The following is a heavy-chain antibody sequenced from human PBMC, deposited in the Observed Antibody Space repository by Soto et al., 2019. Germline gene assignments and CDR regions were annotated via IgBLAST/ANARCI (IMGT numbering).Heavy chain of an antibody. Sequence: QVQLQESGPGLVKPSQTLALTYTVSGGSISSGDYFWSWIRQSPGKGLEWIGYISSIGSTYYNPSLKSRVSVSRDTSKNQFSLKLSSVTTTDTAVYYCARGLVIRPYYYHGMDVWGQGTTVTIYS. CDR2: ISSIGST. CDR3: ARGLVIRPYYYHGMDV. J-gene: IGHJ6*02. V-gene: IGHV4-30-4*01. D-gene: IGHD3-9*01. CDR1: GGSISSGDYF.